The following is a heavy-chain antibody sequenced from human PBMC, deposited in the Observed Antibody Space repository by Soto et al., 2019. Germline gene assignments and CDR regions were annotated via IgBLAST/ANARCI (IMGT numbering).Heavy chain of an antibody. CDR1: GGTFSSYA. CDR3: ARDPGGYSSSGGDY. J-gene: IGHJ4*02. V-gene: IGHV1-69*01. Sequence: QVQLVQSGAEVKKPGSSVKVSCTASGGTFSSYAISWVRQAPGQGLEWMGGIIPIFGTANYAQKFQGRVTITADESTSTAYMELSSLRSEDTAVYYCARDPGGYSSSGGDYWGQGTLVTVSS. D-gene: IGHD5-18*01. CDR2: IIPIFGTA.